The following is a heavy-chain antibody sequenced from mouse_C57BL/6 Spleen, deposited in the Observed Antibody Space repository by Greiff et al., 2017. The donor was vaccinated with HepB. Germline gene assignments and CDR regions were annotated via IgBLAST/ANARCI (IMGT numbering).Heavy chain of an antibody. CDR3: ARKERGNYAMDY. Sequence: QVQLQQSGPGLVQPSQSLSITCTVSGFSLTSYGVHWVRQSPGKGLEWLGVIWSGGSTDYNAAFISRLSISKDNSKSQVFFKMNSLQADDTAIYYCARKERGNYAMDYWGQGTSVTVSS. J-gene: IGHJ4*01. CDR1: GFSLTSYG. V-gene: IGHV2-2*01. CDR2: IWSGGST.